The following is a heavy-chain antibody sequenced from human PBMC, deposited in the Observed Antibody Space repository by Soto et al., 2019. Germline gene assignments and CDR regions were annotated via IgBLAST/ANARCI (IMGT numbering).Heavy chain of an antibody. CDR1: AFSLSTGGVG. D-gene: IGHD2-21*02. Sequence: QITLKESGPTLVKPTQTPTLTCTFSAFSLSTGGVGVGWIRQPPGKALEWHALIYWDDDKRYSPSLRSRLTITKDTSKNQVVLTMTNMDPVDTATYYCIQSRCGGDCLQSYASYYYYGMDVWGQGTTVTVSS. V-gene: IGHV2-5*02. CDR3: IQSRCGGDCLQSYASYYYYGMDV. CDR2: IYWDDDK. J-gene: IGHJ6*02.